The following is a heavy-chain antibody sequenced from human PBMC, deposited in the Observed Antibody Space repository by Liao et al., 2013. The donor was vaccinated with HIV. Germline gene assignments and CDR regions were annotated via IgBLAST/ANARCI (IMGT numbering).Heavy chain of an antibody. CDR3: ARDGPHGYSSTWYLGAAYFQY. V-gene: IGHV4-59*11. Sequence: QVQLQESGPGLVKPSETLSLTCTVSGGSFTTHYWTWIRQPPGKGLEWIGYIYYNGNTNYNPSLRGRVTISVDTFKNQFSLNLKSVTAADTAVYYCARDGPHGYSSTWYLGAAYFQYWGQGNLVTVSS. D-gene: IGHD6-13*01. CDR1: GGSFTTHY. J-gene: IGHJ1*01. CDR2: IYYNGNT.